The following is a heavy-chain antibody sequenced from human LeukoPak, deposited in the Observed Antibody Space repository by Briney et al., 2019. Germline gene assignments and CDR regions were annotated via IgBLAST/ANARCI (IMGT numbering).Heavy chain of an antibody. CDR3: ARGDSSLGMDV. V-gene: IGHV3-21*01. CDR1: GFAFSSYS. Sequence: PGGSLRLSCAASGFAFSSYSMNWVRQAPGKGLEWVSSISSSSSYIYYADSVKGRFTISRDNANNSLYLQMNSLRAEDTAVYYCARGDSSLGMDVWGQGTTVTVSS. CDR2: ISSSSSYI. D-gene: IGHD3-22*01. J-gene: IGHJ6*02.